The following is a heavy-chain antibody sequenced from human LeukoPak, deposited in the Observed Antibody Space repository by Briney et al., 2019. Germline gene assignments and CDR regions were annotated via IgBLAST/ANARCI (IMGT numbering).Heavy chain of an antibody. CDR2: INPKSGDT. CDR1: GYTFTGYY. CDR3: ARKNNFWSGHPFDY. J-gene: IGHJ4*02. D-gene: IGHD3-3*01. Sequence: ASVMVSCKTSGYTFTGYYMHWVRQVPGHGLECMGWINPKSGDTNYAQKFQDRVTMTRDTSINTAYMELSSLRGDDTAVYYCARKNNFWSGHPFDYWGQGTLVTVSS. V-gene: IGHV1-2*02.